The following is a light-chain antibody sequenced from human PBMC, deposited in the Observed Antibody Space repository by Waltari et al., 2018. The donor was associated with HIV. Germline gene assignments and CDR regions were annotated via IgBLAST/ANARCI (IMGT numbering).Light chain of an antibody. J-gene: IGKJ2*01. CDR1: QNIYSF. Sequence: DIQMTQSPSSLSAAVGDSVNITCRASQNIYSFLNWYQHKPGKVPKVLICAASTVENGVPSRFRGTGSSTDFTLTINNVQPEDFASYFYQQGHTTPRTFGQGTNVEIK. CDR3: QQGHTTPRT. V-gene: IGKV1-39*01. CDR2: AAS.